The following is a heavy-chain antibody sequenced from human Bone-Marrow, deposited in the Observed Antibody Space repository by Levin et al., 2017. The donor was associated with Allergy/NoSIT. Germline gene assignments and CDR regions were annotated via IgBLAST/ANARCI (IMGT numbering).Heavy chain of an antibody. D-gene: IGHD1-26*01. CDR2: IKSKTDGGTT. CDR1: GFTFSNAW. CDR3: TTAPKSLYSGSLYFDY. J-gene: IGHJ4*02. Sequence: RGESLKISCAASGFTFSNAWMNWVRQAPGKGLEWVGRIKSKTDGGTTDYAAPVKGRFTISRDDSKNTLYLQMNSLKTEDTAVYYCTTAPKSLYSGSLYFDYWGQGTLVTVSS. V-gene: IGHV3-15*07.